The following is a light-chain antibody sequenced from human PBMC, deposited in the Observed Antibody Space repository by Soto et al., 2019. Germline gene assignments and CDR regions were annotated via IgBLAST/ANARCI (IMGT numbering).Light chain of an antibody. J-gene: IGKJ2*01. Sequence: DIQMTQSPSSLSASVGDRVTITCRASQSISSYLNWYQQKPGKAPKVLIYAASNLQSGVPSRFSGGGYGTDFTLTISSLQPEDFTTDYCQQSYSTPYTFGQGTKLEIK. CDR2: AAS. CDR3: QQSYSTPYT. V-gene: IGKV1-39*01. CDR1: QSISSY.